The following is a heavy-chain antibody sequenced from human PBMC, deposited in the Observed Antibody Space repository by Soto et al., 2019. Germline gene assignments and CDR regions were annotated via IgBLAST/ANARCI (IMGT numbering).Heavy chain of an antibody. J-gene: IGHJ5*02. CDR2: IYYSGST. D-gene: IGHD5-18*01. V-gene: IGHV4-30-4*01. CDR1: GGSISSGDYY. Sequence: QVQLQESGPGLLKPSQTLSLTCTVSGGSISSGDYYWSWIRQPPGKGLEWIGYIYYSGSTYYKPSLKSQVSITVDTYKNQFSLTLSSVTAADTAVYYCARGGDTAMVSIGWFDHWGQGTLVTVSS. CDR3: ARGGDTAMVSIGWFDH.